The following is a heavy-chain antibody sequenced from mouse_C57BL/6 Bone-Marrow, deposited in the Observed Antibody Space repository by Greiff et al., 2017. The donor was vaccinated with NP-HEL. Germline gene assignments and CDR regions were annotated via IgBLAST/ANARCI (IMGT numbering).Heavy chain of an antibody. CDR2: IHPNSGST. D-gene: IGHD2-1*01. V-gene: IGHV1-64*01. CDR1: GYTFTSYW. Sequence: QVQLQQPGAELVKPGASVTLSCKASGYTFTSYWMHWVKQRPGQGLEWIGMIHPNSGSTNYNEKFKSKATLTVDKSSSTAYMQLSSLTSEDSAVYYCARDYYGNWDYFDYWGQGTTLTVSS. J-gene: IGHJ2*01. CDR3: ARDYYGNWDYFDY.